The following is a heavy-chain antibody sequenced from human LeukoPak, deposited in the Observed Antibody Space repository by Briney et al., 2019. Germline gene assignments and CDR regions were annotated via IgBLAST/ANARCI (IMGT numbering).Heavy chain of an antibody. V-gene: IGHV4-30-2*01. Sequence: SETLSLTCAVSGGSISSGGYSWSWIRQPPGKGLEWIGYIYHSGSTYYNPSLKSRVTISVDRSKNQFSLKLSSVTAADTAVYYCARWEPPYYDFWSGYSRPRNWFDPWGQGTLVTVSS. D-gene: IGHD3-3*01. CDR3: ARWEPPYYDFWSGYSRPRNWFDP. CDR2: IYHSGST. CDR1: GGSISSGGYS. J-gene: IGHJ5*02.